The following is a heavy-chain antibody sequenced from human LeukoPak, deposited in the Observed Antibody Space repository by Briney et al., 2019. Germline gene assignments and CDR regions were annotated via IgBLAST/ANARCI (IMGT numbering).Heavy chain of an antibody. J-gene: IGHJ4*02. V-gene: IGHV4-39*07. CDR2: IYYSGST. CDR3: ARVSAVAGTTDY. Sequence: SETLSLTCTVSGGSISSSSYYWGWIRQPPGKGLEWIGSIYYSGSTYYNPSLKSRVTISVDTSKNQFSLKLSSVTAADTAVYYCARVSAVAGTTDYWGQGTLVTVSS. CDR1: GGSISSSSYY. D-gene: IGHD6-19*01.